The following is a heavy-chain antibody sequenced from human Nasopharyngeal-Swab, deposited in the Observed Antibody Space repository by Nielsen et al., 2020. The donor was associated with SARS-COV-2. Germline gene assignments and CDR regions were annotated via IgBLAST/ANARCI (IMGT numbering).Heavy chain of an antibody. Sequence: WIRQPPGKGLEWVSSISSSSSYIYYADSVKGRFTISRDNAKNSFSLQMNSLRAEDTAVYYCARDELDYDFWSAYFMDVWGQGTTVTVSS. CDR3: ARDELDYDFWSAYFMDV. D-gene: IGHD3-3*01. CDR2: ISSSSSYI. J-gene: IGHJ6*02. V-gene: IGHV3-21*01.